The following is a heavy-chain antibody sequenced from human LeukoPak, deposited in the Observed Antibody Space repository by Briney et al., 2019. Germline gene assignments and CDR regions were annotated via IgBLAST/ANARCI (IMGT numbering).Heavy chain of an antibody. V-gene: IGHV2-70*11. CDR1: GFSLSTSGMC. CDR2: IDWDDDK. CDR3: ARTSAPMVRGVLES. J-gene: IGHJ4*02. Sequence: SGPALVQPTQTLTLTCTFSGFSLSTSGMCVSWIRQPPGKALEWLARIDWDDDKYYSTSLKTRLTISKDTSKNLVVLTMTNMDPVDTAMYFCARTSAPMVRGVLESWGQGTLVTVSS. D-gene: IGHD3-10*01.